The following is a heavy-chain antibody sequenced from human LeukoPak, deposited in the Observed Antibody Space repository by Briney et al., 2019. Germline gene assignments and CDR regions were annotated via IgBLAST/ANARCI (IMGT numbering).Heavy chain of an antibody. CDR2: ISYDGSNK. J-gene: IGHJ4*02. V-gene: IGHV3-30-3*01. CDR1: GFTFSSYA. D-gene: IGHD5-12*01. Sequence: PGGSLRLSCAASGFTFSSYAMHWVRQAPGKGLEWVAVISYDGSNKYYADSVKGRFTISRDNSKNTLYLQMNSLRAEDTAVYYCAKAAIVATARYYFDSGGQGPRVTVSS. CDR3: AKAAIVATARYYFDS.